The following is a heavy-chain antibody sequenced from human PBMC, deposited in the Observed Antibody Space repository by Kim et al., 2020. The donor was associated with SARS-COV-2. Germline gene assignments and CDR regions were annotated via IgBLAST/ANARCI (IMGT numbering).Heavy chain of an antibody. J-gene: IGHJ6*03. CDR3: ARGDYDFWSGYYTLYYYYYMDV. Sequence: GGSLRLSCAASGFTFSSYSMNWVRQAPGKGLEWVSSISSSSSYIYYADSVKGRFTISRDNAKNSLYLQMNSLRAEDTAVYYCARGDYDFWSGYYTLYYYYYMDVWGKGTTVTVSS. CDR2: ISSSSSYI. CDR1: GFTFSSYS. V-gene: IGHV3-21*01. D-gene: IGHD3-3*01.